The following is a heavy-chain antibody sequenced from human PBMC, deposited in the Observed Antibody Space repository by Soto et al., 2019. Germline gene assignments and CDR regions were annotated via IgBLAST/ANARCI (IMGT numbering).Heavy chain of an antibody. J-gene: IGHJ4*02. D-gene: IGHD3-22*01. CDR1: GYSLTTYW. V-gene: IGHV5-10-1*01. Sequence: GESLKISCQASGYSLTTYWISWVRQMPGKGLECMGRIDPTDSYTDYGPSFEGHVTMSVDRSINTAYLEWSSLKASDSAMYYCARLTLAQDSSGYHIFDYWGQGTLVTVSS. CDR2: IDPTDSYT. CDR3: ARLTLAQDSSGYHIFDY.